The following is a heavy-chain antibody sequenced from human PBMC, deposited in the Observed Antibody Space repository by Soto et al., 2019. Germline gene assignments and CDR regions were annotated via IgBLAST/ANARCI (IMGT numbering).Heavy chain of an antibody. J-gene: IGHJ4*02. V-gene: IGHV1-46*01. CDR2: IHPGGVNI. Sequence: ASVKVSCKGIGYSFTSHYMHWVRQAPGQGLEWMGTIHPGGVNIAYAQKFQGRLTITKDTSKNQVVLTMTNMDPVDTATYYCAHYSSTSSFDYWGQGTLVTVSS. CDR1: GYSFTSHY. CDR3: AHYSSTSSFDY. D-gene: IGHD6-13*01.